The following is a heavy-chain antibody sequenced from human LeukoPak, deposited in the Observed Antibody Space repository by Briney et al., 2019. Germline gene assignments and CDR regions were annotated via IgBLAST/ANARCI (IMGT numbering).Heavy chain of an antibody. V-gene: IGHV4-59*01. Sequence: SETLSLTCSVSGGSITDYSWVWIRQPPGKGLAWIGDIFHIGSTRYNPSLKTRVTISLEKSKNQFSLRLTSVTAADTATYYCTRAFAGMDVWGRGTTVIVSS. J-gene: IGHJ6*02. CDR2: IFHIGST. CDR1: GGSITDYS. CDR3: TRAFAGMDV. D-gene: IGHD3-16*01.